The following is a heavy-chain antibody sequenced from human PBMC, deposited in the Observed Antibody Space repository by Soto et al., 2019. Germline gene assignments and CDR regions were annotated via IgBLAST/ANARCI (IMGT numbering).Heavy chain of an antibody. CDR1: GFTFSSYW. Sequence: EVQLVESGGGLVQPGESLRLSCAASGFTFSSYWMHWVRQAPGKGLVWVSRINSDGSRTNYADSVKGRFTVSRDNAKNTQYLQMNSLRAEETAVYYCARVLTGSWNWFYPWGQGTLVTVSS. D-gene: IGHD6-13*01. CDR2: INSDGSRT. V-gene: IGHV3-74*01. CDR3: ARVLTGSWNWFYP. J-gene: IGHJ5*02.